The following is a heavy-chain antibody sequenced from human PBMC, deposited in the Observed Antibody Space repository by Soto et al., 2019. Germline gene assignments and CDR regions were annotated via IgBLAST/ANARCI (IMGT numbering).Heavy chain of an antibody. J-gene: IGHJ5*02. CDR2: ISSSSSYI. CDR3: ARGPNNYYDSSGYPNWFDP. V-gene: IGHV3-21*01. Sequence: GSLRLSCAASGFTFSSYSMNWVRQAPGKGLEWVSSISSSSSYIYYADSVKGRFTISRDNAKNSLYLQMNSLRAEDTAVYYCARGPNNYYDSSGYPNWFDPWGQGTLVTVSS. D-gene: IGHD3-22*01. CDR1: GFTFSSYS.